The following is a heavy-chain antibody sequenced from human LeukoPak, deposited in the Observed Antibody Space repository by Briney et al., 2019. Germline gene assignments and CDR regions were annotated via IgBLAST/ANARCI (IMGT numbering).Heavy chain of an antibody. CDR1: GGSITNYY. CDR3: ARADLSSGWYYYGMDV. Sequence: RPSETLSLTCTVSGGSITNYYWNWIRQPPGKGLEWIGYIYHSGSTNYNPSLKSRLTMSIDSSKKQFSLKLGSVTSADTAVYYCARADLSSGWYYYGMDVWGQGTTVTVAS. V-gene: IGHV4-59*01. D-gene: IGHD6-19*01. J-gene: IGHJ6*02. CDR2: IYHSGST.